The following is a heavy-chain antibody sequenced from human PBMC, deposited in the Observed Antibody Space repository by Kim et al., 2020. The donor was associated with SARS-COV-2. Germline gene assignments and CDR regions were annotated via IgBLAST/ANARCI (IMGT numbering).Heavy chain of an antibody. Sequence: GGSLRLSCAASGFTFSSYSMNWVRQAPGKGLEWVSSISSSSSYIYYADSVKGRFTISRDNAKNSLYLQMNSLRAEDTAVYYCARLMISGSYYGTLASDYWGQGTLVTVSS. V-gene: IGHV3-21*04. CDR1: GFTFSSYS. CDR2: ISSSSSYI. CDR3: ARLMISGSYYGTLASDY. D-gene: IGHD1-26*01. J-gene: IGHJ4*02.